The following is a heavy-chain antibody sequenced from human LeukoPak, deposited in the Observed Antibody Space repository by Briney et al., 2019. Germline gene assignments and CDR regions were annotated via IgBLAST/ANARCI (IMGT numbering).Heavy chain of an antibody. CDR3: ARAAYCGGDCSKYFQH. V-gene: IGHV1-18*01. J-gene: IGHJ1*01. CDR2: ISACNGNT. D-gene: IGHD2-21*02. CDR1: GYTFTNYG. Sequence: GASVKVSCKASGYTFTNYGISWVRQAPGQGLEWMGWISACNGNTNYAQKLQGRVTMTTDTSTSTASMELRSLRSDDTAVYYCARAAYCGGDCSKYFQHWGQGTLVTVSS.